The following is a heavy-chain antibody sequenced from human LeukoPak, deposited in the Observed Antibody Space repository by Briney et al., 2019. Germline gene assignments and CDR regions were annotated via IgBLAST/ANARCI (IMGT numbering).Heavy chain of an antibody. J-gene: IGHJ4*02. D-gene: IGHD4-23*01. Sequence: ASVTVSCKASGYTFTGYYMHWVRQAPGQGLEWMGWINPNSGGTNYAQKFQGRVTMTRDTSISTAYMELSRLRSDDTAVYYCARDDWDYGGNSFDYWGQGTLVTVSS. CDR1: GYTFTGYY. V-gene: IGHV1-2*02. CDR3: ARDDWDYGGNSFDY. CDR2: INPNSGGT.